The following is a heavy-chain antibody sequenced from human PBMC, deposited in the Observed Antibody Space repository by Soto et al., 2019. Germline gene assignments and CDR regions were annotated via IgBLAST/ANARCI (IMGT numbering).Heavy chain of an antibody. CDR3: ARRQLRGLGDNVVWFDP. J-gene: IGHJ5*02. CDR1: GDSIRSGGYY. CDR2: IYYSGST. V-gene: IGHV4-31*03. D-gene: IGHD3-10*01. Sequence: QVQLQESGPGLVKPSQTLSLTCTVSGDSIRSGGYYWSWIRQLPGKGLEWIGYIYYSGSTYYNPSLQSRVTISMNIPKNQFSLELTSMTDADTAMYYCARRQLRGLGDNVVWFDPWGQGTLVTVSS.